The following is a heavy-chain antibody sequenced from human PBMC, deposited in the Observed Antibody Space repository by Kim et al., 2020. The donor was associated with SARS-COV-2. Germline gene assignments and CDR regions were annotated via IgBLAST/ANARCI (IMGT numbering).Heavy chain of an antibody. D-gene: IGHD3-16*02. V-gene: IGHV3-74*01. CDR3: AREGMITFGGVIVPRGLDY. J-gene: IGHJ4*02. Sequence: RFTISRDNAKNRLYLPMNSLRAEDTAVYYCAREGMITFGGVIVPRGLDYWGQGTLVTVSS.